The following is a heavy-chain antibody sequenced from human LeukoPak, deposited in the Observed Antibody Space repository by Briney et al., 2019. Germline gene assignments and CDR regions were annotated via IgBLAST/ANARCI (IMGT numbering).Heavy chain of an antibody. CDR2: IYYSGST. V-gene: IGHV4-59*01. CDR1: GGPISSYY. D-gene: IGHD6-13*01. Sequence: SETLSLTCTVSGGPISSYYWSWIRQPPGKGLEWIGYIYYSGSTNYNPSLKSRVTISVDTSKNQFSLKLSSVTAADTAVYYCARDKVSSWYYYGMDVWGQGTTVTVSS. J-gene: IGHJ6*02. CDR3: ARDKVSSWYYYGMDV.